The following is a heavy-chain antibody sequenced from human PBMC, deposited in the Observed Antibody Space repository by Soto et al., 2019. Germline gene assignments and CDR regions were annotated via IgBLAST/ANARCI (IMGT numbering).Heavy chain of an antibody. Sequence: EVQLVESGGGLVQPGRSLRLSCAASGFTFDDYAMHWVRQAPGKGLEWVSGISWNSGSIGYADSVKGRFTISRDNAKNSLYLQMNSLRGEDTALYYCAKGVWFGKLLWGPFDYWGQGTLVTVSS. D-gene: IGHD3-10*01. J-gene: IGHJ4*02. CDR1: GFTFDDYA. V-gene: IGHV3-9*01. CDR3: AKGVWFGKLLWGPFDY. CDR2: ISWNSGSI.